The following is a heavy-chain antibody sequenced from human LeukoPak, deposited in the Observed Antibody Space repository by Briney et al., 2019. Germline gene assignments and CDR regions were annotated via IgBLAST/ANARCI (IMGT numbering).Heavy chain of an antibody. CDR1: GFTFSSYA. J-gene: IGHJ4*02. V-gene: IGHV3-66*04. CDR2: IYSGGST. Sequence: GGSLRLSCAASGFTFSSYAMSWVRQTPGKGLEWVSVIYSGGSTYYADSVKGRFTISRDNSKNTLYLQMNSLRAEDTAVYYCARPFDLFDYWGQGTLVTVSS. CDR3: ARPFDLFDY.